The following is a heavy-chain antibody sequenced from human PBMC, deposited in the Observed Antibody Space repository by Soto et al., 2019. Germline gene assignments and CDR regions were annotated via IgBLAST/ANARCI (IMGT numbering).Heavy chain of an antibody. CDR3: ARPSSGWYRRLDAFDI. CDR2: IYPGDSDT. D-gene: IGHD6-19*01. CDR1: GYSFTIDC. J-gene: IGHJ3*02. Sequence: GESLKISCDGSGYSFTIDCIGLVLQMPGKGLEWMGIIYPGDSDTRYSPSFQGQVTISADKSISTAYLQWSSLKASDTAMYYCARPSSGWYRRLDAFDIWGQGTMVTVSS. V-gene: IGHV5-51*01.